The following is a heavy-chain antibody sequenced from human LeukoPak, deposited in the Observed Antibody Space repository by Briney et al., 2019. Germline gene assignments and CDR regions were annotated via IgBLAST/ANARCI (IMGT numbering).Heavy chain of an antibody. D-gene: IGHD1-1*01. J-gene: IGHJ4*02. CDR2: ISYDGSNK. CDR1: GFTFSSYG. Sequence: GGSLRLSCAASGFTFSSYGMHWVRQAPGKGLEWVAVISYDGSNKYYADSVKGRFTISRDNSKNTLYLQMNSQRSEDTSVYYCVTETGPWREFDHWGQGTLVTVSA. V-gene: IGHV3-30*03. CDR3: VTETGPWREFDH.